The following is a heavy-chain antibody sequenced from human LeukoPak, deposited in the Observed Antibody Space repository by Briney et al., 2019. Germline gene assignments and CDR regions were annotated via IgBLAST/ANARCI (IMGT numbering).Heavy chain of an antibody. V-gene: IGHV5-51*01. J-gene: IGHJ6*03. Sequence: GESLKISCKGSGYSFSSYWIGWVRQMPGKGLEWMGHIYPGDSDTRHSPSFEGQVTISVDKSISTAYLQWSSLKASDTAMYYCARLGIYGPTYYYYYMDVWGKGTTVTVSS. CDR2: IYPGDSDT. CDR3: ARLGIYGPTYYYYYMDV. D-gene: IGHD4-17*01. CDR1: GYSFSSYW.